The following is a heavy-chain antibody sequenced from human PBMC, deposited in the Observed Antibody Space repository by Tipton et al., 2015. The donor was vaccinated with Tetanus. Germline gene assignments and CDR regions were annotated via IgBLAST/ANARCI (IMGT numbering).Heavy chain of an antibody. CDR3: AKDPYGSGVNWFDP. CDR2: IGSKADNYAP. V-gene: IGHV3-73*01. D-gene: IGHD3-10*01. J-gene: IGHJ5*02. CDR1: GFSFSGSV. Sequence: SLRLSCAASGFSFSGSVMHWVRQASGKGLEWVARIGSKADNYAPTYATSVQGRFTISRDDSQRTTYLQMNSLKTEDTAVYYCAKDPYGSGVNWFDPWGQGTLVTVSS.